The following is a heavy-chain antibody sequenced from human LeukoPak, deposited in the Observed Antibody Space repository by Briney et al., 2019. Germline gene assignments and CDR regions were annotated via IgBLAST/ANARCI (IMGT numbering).Heavy chain of an antibody. J-gene: IGHJ4*02. CDR2: ISTSGSTI. CDR1: GFTFSSHS. V-gene: IGHV3-48*01. Sequence: PGGSLRLSCAASGFTFSSHSMTWVRQAPGKGLEGVSYISTSGSTIYYVDSVKGRFTISRDNAKNSLYLQMNSLRAEDTAVYYCARCLRDFDWLFSVDSWGQGTLVTVAS. CDR3: ARCLRDFDWLFSVDS. D-gene: IGHD3-9*01.